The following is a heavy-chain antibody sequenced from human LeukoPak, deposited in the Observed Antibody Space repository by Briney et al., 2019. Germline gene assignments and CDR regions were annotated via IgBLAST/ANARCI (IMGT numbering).Heavy chain of an antibody. J-gene: IGHJ4*02. CDR3: ARDLWFGELLNTLYYFDY. CDR1: GGSISSSSYY. V-gene: IGHV4-39*07. Sequence: SETLSLTCTVSGGSISSSSYYWGWIRQPPGKGLEWIGSIYYSGSTYYNPSLKSRVTISVDTSKNQFSLKLSSVTAADTAVYYCARDLWFGELLNTLYYFDYWGQGTLVTVSS. CDR2: IYYSGST. D-gene: IGHD3-10*01.